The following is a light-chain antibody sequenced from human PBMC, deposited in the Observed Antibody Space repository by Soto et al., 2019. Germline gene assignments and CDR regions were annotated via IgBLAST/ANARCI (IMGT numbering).Light chain of an antibody. CDR3: QQYNNWLWLT. Sequence: EVVMTQSPVTLSVSPGEGATLSCRASQSVISYLAWYQQKPGQAPRLLIYGASTRATDVPARFSGSGSGTEFTLTISSLQPEDFGVYYCQQYNNWLWLTFGGGTKVEI. CDR1: QSVISY. J-gene: IGKJ4*01. CDR2: GAS. V-gene: IGKV3-15*01.